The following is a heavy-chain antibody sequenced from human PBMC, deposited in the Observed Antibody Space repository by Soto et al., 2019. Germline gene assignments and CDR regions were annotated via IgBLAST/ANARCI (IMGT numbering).Heavy chain of an antibody. D-gene: IGHD3-10*01. V-gene: IGHV1-69*08. Sequence: QVQLVQSGAEVKKPGSSVKVSCKASGGTFSSYTISWVRQAPGQGLEWMGRIIPILGIANYAQKFQGRVTITADKSTSTAYMELSSLRSEHTAVYYCAREEYYYGSGAVFDYWGQGTLVTVSS. CDR1: GGTFSSYT. CDR2: IIPILGIA. CDR3: AREEYYYGSGAVFDY. J-gene: IGHJ4*02.